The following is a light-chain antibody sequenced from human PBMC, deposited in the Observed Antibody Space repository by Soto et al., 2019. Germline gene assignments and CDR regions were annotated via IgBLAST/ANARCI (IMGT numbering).Light chain of an antibody. CDR2: WAS. V-gene: IGKV4-1*01. CDR1: QGVLNSSNNKNY. Sequence: DVVMTQSPDSLAVSLGERATINCKSSQGVLNSSNNKNYLAWYQQKPGQPPKLLIYWASTRESGVPDRFSGSGSGTDFTLTISSLQAEDVAVYYCQQYDDTPRTFGQGTKVEIK. J-gene: IGKJ1*01. CDR3: QQYDDTPRT.